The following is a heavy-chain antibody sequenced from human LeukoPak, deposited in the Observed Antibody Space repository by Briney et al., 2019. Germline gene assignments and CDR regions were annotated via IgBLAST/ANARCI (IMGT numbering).Heavy chain of an antibody. CDR2: IYPGDSDT. Sequence: HGESLKISCKGSGYSFTSYWIGWVRQMPGKGLEWMGFIYPGDSDTRYSPSFQGQVTISADKSISTAYLQWSSLKASDTAMYYCASPQRYCSGGSCYSRGTAAFDIWGQGTMVTVSS. CDR3: ASPQRYCSGGSCYSRGTAAFDI. D-gene: IGHD2-15*01. J-gene: IGHJ3*02. V-gene: IGHV5-51*01. CDR1: GYSFTSYW.